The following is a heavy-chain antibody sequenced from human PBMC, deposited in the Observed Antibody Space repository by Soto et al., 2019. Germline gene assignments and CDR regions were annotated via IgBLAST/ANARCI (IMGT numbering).Heavy chain of an antibody. V-gene: IGHV3-23*01. D-gene: IGHD1-26*01. Sequence: EVQLLESGGGLVQPGGSLRLSCAASGFTFSSYAMRWVRQAPVKGLEWVSAISGCGGSTYYADSVTGRFTISKDNSKHTLYLQMNSLRAEDTAVYYCARRGSGSYYDYWGQGTLVTVSS. J-gene: IGHJ4*02. CDR1: GFTFSSYA. CDR2: ISGCGGST. CDR3: ARRGSGSYYDY.